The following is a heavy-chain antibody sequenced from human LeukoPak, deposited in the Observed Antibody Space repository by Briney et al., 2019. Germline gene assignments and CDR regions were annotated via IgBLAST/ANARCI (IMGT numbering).Heavy chain of an antibody. CDR1: GGSISSGDYY. V-gene: IGHV4-30-4*01. J-gene: IGHJ4*02. D-gene: IGHD2-2*01. CDR2: IYYSGST. Sequence: SQTLSLTCTVSGGSISSGDYYWSWIRQPPGKGLEWIGYIYYSGSTYYNPSLKSRVTISVDTSKNQFSLKLSSVTAADTAVYYCARVRPGYQLRYFDYWGQGTLVTVSS. CDR3: ARVRPGYQLRYFDY.